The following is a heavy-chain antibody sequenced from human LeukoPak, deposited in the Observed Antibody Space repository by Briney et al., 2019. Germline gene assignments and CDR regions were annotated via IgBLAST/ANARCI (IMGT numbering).Heavy chain of an antibody. J-gene: IGHJ4*02. CDR2: IYYSGST. CDR1: GGSISSYY. Sequence: SEALSLTCTVSGGSISSYYWSWIRQPPGKGLEWIGYIYYSGSTNYNPSLKSRVTISVDTSKNQFSLKLSSVTAADTAVYYCARRHAGYNYGYWAFDYWGQGTLVTVPS. V-gene: IGHV4-59*08. D-gene: IGHD5-18*01. CDR3: ARRHAGYNYGYWAFDY.